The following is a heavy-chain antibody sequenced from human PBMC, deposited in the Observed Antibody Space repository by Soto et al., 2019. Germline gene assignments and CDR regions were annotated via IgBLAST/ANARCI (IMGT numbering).Heavy chain of an antibody. V-gene: IGHV3-23*03. CDR1: GFTFSNFA. CDR2: INGGGTST. CDR3: ARRQPTVSSINVVFDN. Sequence: GGSLRLSCAASGFTFSNFAMNWVRQAPGKGPEWVSLINGGGTSTYYADSVKGRFTVSRDNSINPVFLQMSSLGGEDTAVYFCARRQPTVSSINVVFDNWGQGTLVTVYS. J-gene: IGHJ4*02. D-gene: IGHD1-26*01.